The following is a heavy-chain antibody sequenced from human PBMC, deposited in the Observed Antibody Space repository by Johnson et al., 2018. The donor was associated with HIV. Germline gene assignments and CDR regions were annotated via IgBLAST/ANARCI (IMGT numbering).Heavy chain of an antibody. CDR1: GFTFSDYY. V-gene: IGHV3-11*04. CDR3: ARELEFGDLRKNDAFDI. CDR2: ISSSGSNI. Sequence: QVQLVESGGGLVKHGGSLRLSCAPSGFTFSDYYMSWMRQAPGQGLEWVSYISSSGSNIYKADSVKGRFTISRDNAKNSLFLQMNSLRAEDTAVYYCARELEFGDLRKNDAFDIWGQGTMVTVSS. D-gene: IGHD4-17*01. J-gene: IGHJ3*02.